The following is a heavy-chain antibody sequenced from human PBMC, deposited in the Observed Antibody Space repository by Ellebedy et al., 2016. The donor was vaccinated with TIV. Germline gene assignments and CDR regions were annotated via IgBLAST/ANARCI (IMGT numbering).Heavy chain of an antibody. V-gene: IGHV3-23*01. CDR1: GFTFTSYA. CDR2: IGGSGHET. Sequence: GESLKISCAASGFTFTSYAMNWVRQAPGKGLEWVSSIGGSGHETYYAASVKGRFTISRDNSKNTRYLQLHSLKAEDTAVYYCAKSAYCGTGICQGFDQWGQGTLVTVSS. D-gene: IGHD2-21*01. J-gene: IGHJ4*02. CDR3: AKSAYCGTGICQGFDQ.